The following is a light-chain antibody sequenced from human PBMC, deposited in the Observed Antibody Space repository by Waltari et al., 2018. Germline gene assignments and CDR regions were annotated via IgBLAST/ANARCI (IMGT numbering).Light chain of an antibody. CDR2: WAS. CDR3: QQYYISPRT. J-gene: IGKJ1*01. CDR1: QSVLYNSNNKNY. V-gene: IGKV4-1*01. Sequence: DIVMTQSPDSLAVSLGERATINCKSSQSVLYNSNNKNYLAWYQQKPGQPPKLLISWASTRESGVPYRFSGSGSGTDFTLTISSLQAEDVAVYYCQQYYISPRTFGQGTKVEIK.